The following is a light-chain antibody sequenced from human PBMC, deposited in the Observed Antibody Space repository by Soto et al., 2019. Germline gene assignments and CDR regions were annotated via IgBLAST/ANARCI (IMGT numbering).Light chain of an antibody. J-gene: IGKJ4*01. CDR3: QQYNNWLPT. Sequence: EIVMTQSPATLSVSPGERATLSCRASQSVSSNLAWYQQKPGQAPRLLIYGASTRATGIPARFSGSGSGTEFTLTISSLQSEDVAVYYCQQYNNWLPTFGGGTKVDIK. CDR1: QSVSSN. CDR2: GAS. V-gene: IGKV3-15*01.